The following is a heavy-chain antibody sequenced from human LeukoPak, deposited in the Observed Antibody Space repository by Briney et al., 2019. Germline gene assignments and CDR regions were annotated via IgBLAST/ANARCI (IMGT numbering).Heavy chain of an antibody. J-gene: IGHJ2*01. CDR3: ARGLYPYYWYFYL. CDR1: GGSISSYY. D-gene: IGHD2-2*02. Sequence: KPSETLSLTCTVSGGSISSYYWSWIRQPPGKGLEWIGYIYYSGSTNYNPSLKSRVTISVDTSKNQFSLKLSSVTAADTAVYYCARGLYPYYWYFYLWCRGTLVTVSS. V-gene: IGHV4-59*01. CDR2: IYYSGST.